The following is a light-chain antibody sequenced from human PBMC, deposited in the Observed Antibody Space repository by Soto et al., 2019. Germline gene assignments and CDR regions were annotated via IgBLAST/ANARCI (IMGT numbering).Light chain of an antibody. CDR2: EGS. CDR1: SSDVGSYNL. J-gene: IGLJ1*01. CDR3: CSYAGSSTYV. V-gene: IGLV2-23*01. Sequence: QSAVTQPAAVSGYPGQAIAISCTGTSSDVGSYNLVSWYQQHPGKAPKLMIYEGSKRPSGVSNRFSGSKSGNTASLTISGLQAEDEADYYCCSYAGSSTYVFGTGTKVT.